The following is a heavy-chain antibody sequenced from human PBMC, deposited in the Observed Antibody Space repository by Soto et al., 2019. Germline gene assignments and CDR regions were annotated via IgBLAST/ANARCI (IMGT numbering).Heavy chain of an antibody. D-gene: IGHD2-2*01. CDR3: AKDPNDCSSISCFFHAPN. V-gene: IGHV3-30*18. Sequence: GGSLRLSCAASGFTFSSYGMHWVRQAPGKGLEWVAIISYDGSNKYYGDSVKGRFTISRDSSKNTLYLQMNSLRTEDTAVYYCAKDPNDCSSISCFFHAPNWGQETLVTV. CDR2: ISYDGSNK. CDR1: GFTFSSYG. J-gene: IGHJ4*02.